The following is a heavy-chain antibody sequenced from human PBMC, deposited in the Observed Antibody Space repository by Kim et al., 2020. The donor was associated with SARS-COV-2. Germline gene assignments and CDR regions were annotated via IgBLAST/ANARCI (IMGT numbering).Heavy chain of an antibody. Sequence: GGSLRLSCAAAGFTFSTYSMNWVRQAPGKGLEWVSSISSSSTYIYYADSVKGRFTISRDNAKNSLSLQMDSLRAEDTAVYYCAREYLMGDGYISGYWGQGTLVTVSS. CDR3: AREYLMGDGYISGY. V-gene: IGHV3-21*01. D-gene: IGHD2-21*01. CDR2: ISSSSTYI. J-gene: IGHJ4*02. CDR1: GFTFSTYS.